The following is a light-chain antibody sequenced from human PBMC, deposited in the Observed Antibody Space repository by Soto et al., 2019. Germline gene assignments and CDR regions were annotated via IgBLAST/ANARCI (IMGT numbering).Light chain of an antibody. CDR3: QHYNTYPYV. Sequence: DIQMTQSPSTLSASVGDRVTITCRASQDINKWVAWYQHISGRAPRLLIYDASNLASGVPSRFSGRRSGSEFTLIISGLQTEDSATYYCQHYNTYPYVFGQGTKLEI. J-gene: IGKJ2*01. CDR1: QDINKW. V-gene: IGKV1-5*01. CDR2: DAS.